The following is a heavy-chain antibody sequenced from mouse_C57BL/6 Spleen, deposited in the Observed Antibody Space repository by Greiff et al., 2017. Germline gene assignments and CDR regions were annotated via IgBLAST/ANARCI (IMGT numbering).Heavy chain of an antibody. CDR2: IRNKANGYTT. V-gene: IGHV7-3*01. CDR1: GFTFTDYY. Sequence: DVMLVESGGGLVQPGGSLSLSCAASGFTFTDYYMSWVRQPPGKALEWLGFIRNKANGYTTEYSASVKGRFTISRDNSQSILYLQMNAMRDEASATYYCGRRYGNDVLYFEVWGTGTTVTVSA. D-gene: IGHD2-2*01. CDR3: GRRYGNDVLYFEV. J-gene: IGHJ1*03.